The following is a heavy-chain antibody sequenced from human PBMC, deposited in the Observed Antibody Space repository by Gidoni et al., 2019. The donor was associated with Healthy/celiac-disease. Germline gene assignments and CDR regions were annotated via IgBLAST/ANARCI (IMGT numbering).Heavy chain of an antibody. J-gene: IGHJ4*02. D-gene: IGHD1-26*01. V-gene: IGHV1-58*01. CDR3: AAALRGGSYPPRAEFEY. Sequence: QMQLVQSGPEVKKPGTSVKVSCKASGFTFTSLAVQWVRQARGQRLEWIGWIVGGNGNTNYEKKFQERVTITQDMSTSTAHMELSGLGSEDTAVYYCAAALRGGSYPPRAEFEYWGQGTLVTVSS. CDR1: GFTFTSLA. CDR2: IVGGNGNT.